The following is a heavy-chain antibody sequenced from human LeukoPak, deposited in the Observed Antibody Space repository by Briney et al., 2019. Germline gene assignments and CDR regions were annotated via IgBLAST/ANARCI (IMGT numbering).Heavy chain of an antibody. D-gene: IGHD1-26*01. CDR2: IYYSGST. Sequence: KPSETLSLTCTVSGGSISSYYWSWIRQPPGKGLEWIGYIYYSGSTNYNPSLKSRVTISVDTSKNQFSLKLTSVTAADTAVYYCVRVGAKTRVGYWGQGTLVTVSS. V-gene: IGHV4-59*08. CDR3: VRVGAKTRVGY. CDR1: GGSISSYY. J-gene: IGHJ4*02.